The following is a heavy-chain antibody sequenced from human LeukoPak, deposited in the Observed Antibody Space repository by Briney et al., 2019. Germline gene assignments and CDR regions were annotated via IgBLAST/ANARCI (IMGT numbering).Heavy chain of an antibody. CDR3: ARTSVVPAAPYRASWFDP. J-gene: IGHJ5*02. CDR1: GGSISSGGYY. V-gene: IGHV4-31*03. D-gene: IGHD2-2*01. Sequence: SETLSLTCTVSGGSISSGGYYWSWIRQHPGMGLEWIGYIYYSGSTYYNPSLKSRVTISVDTSKNQFSLKLSSVTAADTAVYYCARTSVVPAAPYRASWFDPWGQGTLVTVSS. CDR2: IYYSGST.